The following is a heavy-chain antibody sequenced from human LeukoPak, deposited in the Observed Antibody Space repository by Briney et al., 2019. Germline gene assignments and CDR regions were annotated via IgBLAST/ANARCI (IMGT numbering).Heavy chain of an antibody. Sequence: SETLSLTCTVSGGSISSYYWSWIRQHPGKGLEWIGYIYYSGSTYYNPSLKSRVTISVDTSKNQFSLKLSSVTAADTAVYYCARTSRFHYDFWSGYTWFDPWGQGTLVTVSS. D-gene: IGHD3-3*01. V-gene: IGHV4-59*06. CDR1: GGSISSYY. J-gene: IGHJ5*02. CDR3: ARTSRFHYDFWSGYTWFDP. CDR2: IYYSGST.